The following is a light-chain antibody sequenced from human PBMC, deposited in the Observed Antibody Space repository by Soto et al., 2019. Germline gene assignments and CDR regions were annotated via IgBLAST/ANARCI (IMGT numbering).Light chain of an antibody. CDR1: QSVSSTY. CDR3: QQYGSSPWT. J-gene: IGKJ1*01. Sequence: EIVLTQSPGTLSLSPGERVTLSCRASQSVSSTYLAWYQQKPGQAPRLLIYGASSRAAGIPDRFSGSGSGTDFTLTINRLEPDDFAVYYCQQYGSSPWTFGQGTKVEIK. CDR2: GAS. V-gene: IGKV3-20*01.